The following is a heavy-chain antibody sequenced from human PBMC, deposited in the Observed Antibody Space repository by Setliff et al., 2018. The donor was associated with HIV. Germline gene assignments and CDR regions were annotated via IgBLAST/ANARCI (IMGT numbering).Heavy chain of an antibody. CDR2: INLSSGGT. D-gene: IGHD2-8*01. V-gene: IGHV1-2*06. CDR1: GYTFTAYY. Sequence: ASVKVSCKTSGYTFTAYYMHWVRQAAGQGLEWMGRINLSSGGTDYAQIFQGRVTMTRDTSISTAYMELNRLRSDDTAVYYCARDFDNEGYWGQGTLVTVSS. J-gene: IGHJ4*02. CDR3: ARDFDNEGY.